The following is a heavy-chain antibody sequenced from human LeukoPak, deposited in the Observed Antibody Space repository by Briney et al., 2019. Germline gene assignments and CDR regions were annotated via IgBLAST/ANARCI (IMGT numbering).Heavy chain of an antibody. V-gene: IGHV3-48*03. CDR2: ISSSGSTI. CDR1: GFTFSSYE. Sequence: PGGSLRLSCAASGFTFSSYEMNWVRQAPGKGLEWVSYISSSGSTIYYADSVKGRFTISRDNAKNSLYLQMNSLRAEDTAVYYCARGGVYCSGGSCYVSAFDIWGQGTMVTVSS. D-gene: IGHD2-15*01. CDR3: ARGGVYCSGGSCYVSAFDI. J-gene: IGHJ3*02.